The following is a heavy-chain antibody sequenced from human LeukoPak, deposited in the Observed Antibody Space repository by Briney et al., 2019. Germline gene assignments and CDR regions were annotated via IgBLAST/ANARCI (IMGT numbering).Heavy chain of an antibody. CDR1: GFTFSSYS. J-gene: IGHJ4*02. CDR2: ISSSSSYK. V-gene: IGHV3-21*01. CDR3: ARSAAGTYY. Sequence: GGSLRLSCVASGFTFSSYSMNWVRQAPGKGLEWVSSISSSSSYKYYTDSVKGRFTISRDNAKNSLYLQMNSLRAEDAAVYYCARSAAGTYYWGQGTLVTVSS. D-gene: IGHD1-1*01.